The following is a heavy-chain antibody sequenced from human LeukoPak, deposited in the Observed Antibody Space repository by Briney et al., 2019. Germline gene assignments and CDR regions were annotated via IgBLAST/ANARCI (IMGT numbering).Heavy chain of an antibody. CDR3: ASTRRSSVVGAINWFDP. CDR2: IYTSGST. J-gene: IGHJ5*02. D-gene: IGHD1-26*01. Sequence: SETLSLTCTVSGGSISSGSYYWSWIRQPAGKGLEWIGRIYTSGSTNYNPSLKSRVTISVDTSKNQFSLKLSSVTAADTAVYYCASTRRSSVVGAINWFDPWGQGTLVTVSS. CDR1: GGSISSGSYY. V-gene: IGHV4-61*02.